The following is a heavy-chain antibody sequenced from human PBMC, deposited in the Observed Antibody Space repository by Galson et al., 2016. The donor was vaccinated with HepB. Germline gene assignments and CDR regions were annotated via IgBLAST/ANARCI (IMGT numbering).Heavy chain of an antibody. D-gene: IGHD2-2*01. CDR1: GFSFSNSG. Sequence: SLRLSCAASGFSFSNSGMSWVRQAPGQGLEWVAVIWYDGNSKYFADSGKGRFTISRDNSKNTLYLQMNSLTAEDTAVYFCARTSYRECSGTRCVNFRYYYYYMDVWGKGTTVTVSS. J-gene: IGHJ6*03. CDR3: ARTSYRECSGTRCVNFRYYYYYMDV. V-gene: IGHV3-33*08. CDR2: IWYDGNSK.